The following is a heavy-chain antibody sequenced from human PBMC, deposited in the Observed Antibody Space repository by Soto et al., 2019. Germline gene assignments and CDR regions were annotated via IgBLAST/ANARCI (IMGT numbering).Heavy chain of an antibody. D-gene: IGHD1-26*01. CDR2: TYYRSKWYY. V-gene: IGHV6-1*01. Sequence: SQTLSLTCCIPVDSFSRTSAGWSWVRQSPSRGLEWLGRTYYRSKWYYEYAVSVRGRITINPDTSKNQYSLQLNSVTPEDTDVYFCARGEQYSGRIFDYWAQGNLVT. CDR3: ARGEQYSGRIFDY. J-gene: IGHJ4*01. CDR1: VDSFSRTSAG.